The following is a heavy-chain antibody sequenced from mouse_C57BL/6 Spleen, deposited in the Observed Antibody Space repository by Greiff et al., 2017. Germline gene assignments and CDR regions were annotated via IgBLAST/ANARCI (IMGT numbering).Heavy chain of an antibody. Sequence: EVKLVESGGGLVQPKGSLQLSCAASGFSFNTYAMNWVRQAPGKGLEWVARIRSKSNNYATYYADSVKDRFTISRDDSESMLYLQMNNLKTEDTAMYYCGRQVLGRWYFDVWGTGTTVTVSS. CDR3: GRQVLGRWYFDV. J-gene: IGHJ1*03. CDR1: GFSFNTYA. CDR2: IRSKSNNYAT. D-gene: IGHD4-1*01. V-gene: IGHV10-1*01.